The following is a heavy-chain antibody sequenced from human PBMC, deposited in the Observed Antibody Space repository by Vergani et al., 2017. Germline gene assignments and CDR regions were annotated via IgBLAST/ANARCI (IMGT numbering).Heavy chain of an antibody. CDR3: TRSECSGTTCYGHYFDL. D-gene: IGHD2-15*01. CDR1: GLSFSSNS. CDR2: IKSDGRT. V-gene: IGHV3-66*02. J-gene: IGHJ4*01. Sequence: EVQLVESGGGLVKPGGSLRLSCAASGLSFSSNSMNWVRQAPGKGLEWVSVIKSDGRTSYAESVRGRFTISRDTSRNAVYLQMNILRVEDTGVYYCTRSECSGTTCYGHYFDLWGHGILVTVSS.